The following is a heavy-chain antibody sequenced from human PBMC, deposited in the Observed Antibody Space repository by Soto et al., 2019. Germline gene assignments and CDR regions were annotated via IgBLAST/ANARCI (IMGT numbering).Heavy chain of an antibody. CDR2: MNPNSGNT. J-gene: IGHJ3*02. CDR3: ARYRGDAFDI. CDR1: GYTFTSYD. Sequence: QVQLVQSGAEVKKPGASVKVSCKASGYTFTSYDINWVRQATGQGLEWMGWMNPNSGNTAYAQKFQGRVAMTRNTSISTAYMALCSLRSEDTAVYYSARYRGDAFDIWGQWTMVTVSS. V-gene: IGHV1-8*01.